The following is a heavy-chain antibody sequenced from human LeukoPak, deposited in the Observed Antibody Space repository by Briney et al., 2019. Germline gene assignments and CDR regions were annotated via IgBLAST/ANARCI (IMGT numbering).Heavy chain of an antibody. CDR3: ARLGIVVVPAAIGAVFDY. D-gene: IGHD2-2*01. J-gene: IGHJ4*02. CDR1: GYSFTSYW. V-gene: IGHV5-51*01. Sequence: GESLKISCKGSGYSFTSYWIGWVRQMPGKGLEWMGSIYPGDSDTRYSPSFQGQVTISADKSISTAYLQWSSLKASDTAMYYCARLGIVVVPAAIGAVFDYWGQGTLVTVSS. CDR2: IYPGDSDT.